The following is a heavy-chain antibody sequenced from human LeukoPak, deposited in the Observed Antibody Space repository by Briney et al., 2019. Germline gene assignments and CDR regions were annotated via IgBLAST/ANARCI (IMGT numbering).Heavy chain of an antibody. D-gene: IGHD4-17*01. Sequence: PGGSLRLSCAASGFTVSSNYMSWVHQAPGKGLEWVSVIYSGGSTYYADSVKGRFTISRDNSKNTLYLQMNSLRAEDTAVYYCARDADYGDLDYWGQGTLVTVSS. J-gene: IGHJ4*02. CDR1: GFTVSSNY. CDR2: IYSGGST. V-gene: IGHV3-66*01. CDR3: ARDADYGDLDY.